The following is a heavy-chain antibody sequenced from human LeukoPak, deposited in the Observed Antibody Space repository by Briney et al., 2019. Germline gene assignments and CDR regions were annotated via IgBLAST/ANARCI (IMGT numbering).Heavy chain of an antibody. CDR3: VKGLDYSSSQMDC. D-gene: IGHD6-6*01. J-gene: IGHJ4*02. Sequence: PGGSLRLSCSASGFTFKSYAMHWVRQAPGKGLEYVSSINTNGANTYYADSVKGRFTISRDNSRNTVYVQMNSLTPEDTAVYYCVKGLDYSSSQMDCWGQGTLVTVSS. CDR2: INTNGANT. CDR1: GFTFKSYA. V-gene: IGHV3-64*05.